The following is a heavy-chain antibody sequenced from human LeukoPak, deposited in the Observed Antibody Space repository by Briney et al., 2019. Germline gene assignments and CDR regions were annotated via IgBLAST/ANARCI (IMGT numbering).Heavy chain of an antibody. CDR1: GYTFTSYG. J-gene: IGHJ5*02. D-gene: IGHD3-10*01. Sequence: AASVKVSCKASGYTFTSYGISWVRQAPGQGLEWMGWISAYNGNTNYAQKLQGRVTMTRDMSTSTVYMELSSLRAEDTAVYYCAGAMVFGDPYNWFDPWGQGTLVTVSS. CDR3: AGAMVFGDPYNWFDP. V-gene: IGHV1-18*01. CDR2: ISAYNGNT.